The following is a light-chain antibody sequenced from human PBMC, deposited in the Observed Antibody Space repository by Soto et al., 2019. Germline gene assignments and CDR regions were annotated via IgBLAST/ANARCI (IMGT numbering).Light chain of an antibody. V-gene: IGKV1-5*01. J-gene: IGKJ1*01. CDR3: QQYNSYWT. CDR2: DVS. CDR1: QSVGNW. Sequence: DIQMTQSPSTLSASVGERVTITCRASQSVGNWLAWYQHKPGKAPKLLIYDVSSLESGLPSRFSGSGSGTEFILTISSLQPDDFATYYCQQYNSYWTFGQGTKVDI.